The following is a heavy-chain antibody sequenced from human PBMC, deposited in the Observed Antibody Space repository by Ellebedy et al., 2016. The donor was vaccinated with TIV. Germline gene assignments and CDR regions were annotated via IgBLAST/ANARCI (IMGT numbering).Heavy chain of an antibody. V-gene: IGHV4-34*01. CDR1: GGSFSGYY. D-gene: IGHD3-3*01. J-gene: IGHJ3*02. CDR3: ARGKRPLRFLEWSYAFDI. CDR2: INHSGST. Sequence: SETLSLTCAVYGGSFSGYYWSWIRQPPGKGLEWIGEINHSGSTNYNPSLKSRVTISVDTSKNQFSLKLSSVTAADTAVYYCARGKRPLRFLEWSYAFDIWGQGTMVTVSS.